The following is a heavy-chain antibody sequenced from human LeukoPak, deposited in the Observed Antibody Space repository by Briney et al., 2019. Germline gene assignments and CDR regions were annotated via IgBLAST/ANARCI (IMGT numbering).Heavy chain of an antibody. Sequence: GGSLRLSCAASGFTFSNYWMSWVRQAPGKGLEWVANIKEDRSDKNYVDSVKGRFTISRDDAKNSLYLQMNSLRAEDTAVYYCATGHLWFGGWGQGTLVTVSS. CDR1: GFTFSNYW. D-gene: IGHD3-10*01. CDR2: IKEDRSDK. J-gene: IGHJ4*02. V-gene: IGHV3-7*01. CDR3: ATGHLWFGG.